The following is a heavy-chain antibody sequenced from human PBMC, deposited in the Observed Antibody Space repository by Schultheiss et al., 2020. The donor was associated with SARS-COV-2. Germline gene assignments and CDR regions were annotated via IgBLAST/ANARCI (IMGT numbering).Heavy chain of an antibody. J-gene: IGHJ4*02. CDR1: GYTFTSYG. Sequence: ASVKVSCKASGYTFTSYGISWVRQAPGQGLEWMGWISAYNGNTNYAQKLQGRVTMTTDTSTSTAYMELSRLRSDDTAVYYCAQTYYYGSGSYSPFDYWGQGTLVTVSS. CDR3: AQTYYYGSGSYSPFDY. V-gene: IGHV1-18*01. D-gene: IGHD3-10*01. CDR2: ISAYNGNT.